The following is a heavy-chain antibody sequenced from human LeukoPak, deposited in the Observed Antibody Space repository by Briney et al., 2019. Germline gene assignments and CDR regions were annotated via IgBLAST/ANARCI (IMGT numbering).Heavy chain of an antibody. D-gene: IGHD4-23*01. CDR2: IFSGGST. Sequence: GGSLRLSCAASGLSVTNTYMNWVRQAPGKGLEWVSVIFSGGSTYYTDSVKGRFTISRDNPKNTLYLQMNSLRVEDTAVYYCAGGNFGNLPFDYWGQGTLVTVSS. J-gene: IGHJ4*02. V-gene: IGHV3-53*01. CDR3: AGGNFGNLPFDY. CDR1: GLSVTNTY.